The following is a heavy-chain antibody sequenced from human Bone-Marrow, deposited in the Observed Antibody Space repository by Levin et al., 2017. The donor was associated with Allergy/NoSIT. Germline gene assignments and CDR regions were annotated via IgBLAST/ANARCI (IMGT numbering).Heavy chain of an antibody. Sequence: ASVKVSCEASGYSFGNYWISWVRQMPGKDLEWMGRIDPSDSYTIYSPSFEGHVTFSVDKSISTAYLQWSSLKASDSAMFFCARTGDVPVPTATWNNYHYGMDVWGQGTTVIVSS. V-gene: IGHV5-10-1*01. J-gene: IGHJ6*02. D-gene: IGHD2-21*01. CDR3: ARTGDVPVPTATWNNYHYGMDV. CDR2: IDPSDSYT. CDR1: GYSFGNYW.